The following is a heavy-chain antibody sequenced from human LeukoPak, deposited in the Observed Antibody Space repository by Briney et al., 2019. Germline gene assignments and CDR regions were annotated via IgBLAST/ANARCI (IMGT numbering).Heavy chain of an antibody. V-gene: IGHV4-38-2*02. D-gene: IGHD3-10*01. Sequence: SETLSLTCTVSGYSISSGYYWGWIRQPPGKGLEWIGSIYHSGSTYYNPSLKSRVTISVDTSKNQFSLKLSSVTAADTAVYYCASGFGDGNAFDIWGQGTMVTVSS. CDR3: ASGFGDGNAFDI. J-gene: IGHJ3*02. CDR2: IYHSGST. CDR1: GYSISSGYY.